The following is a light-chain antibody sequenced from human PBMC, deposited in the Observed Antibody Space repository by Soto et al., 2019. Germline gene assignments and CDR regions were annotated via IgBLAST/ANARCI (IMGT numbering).Light chain of an antibody. Sequence: QSALTQTASVSGSPGQSITISCTGTSSDVGGYNYVSWYQQHPGKAPKLMIYDVSNRPSGVSNRFSGSKSGNTASLTISGLQAEDEADYYCSSYTSSITLLYVFGTGNKVTVL. J-gene: IGLJ1*01. CDR1: SSDVGGYNY. CDR2: DVS. V-gene: IGLV2-14*01. CDR3: SSYTSSITLLYV.